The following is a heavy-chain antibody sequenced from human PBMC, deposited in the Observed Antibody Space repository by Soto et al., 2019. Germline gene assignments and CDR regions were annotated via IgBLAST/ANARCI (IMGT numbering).Heavy chain of an antibody. CDR1: GFSLSNARMG. CDR2: IFSNDEK. D-gene: IGHD2-2*01. Sequence: QVTLKESGPVLVKPTETLTLTCTVSGFSLSNARMGVSWIRQPPGKALEWLAHIFSNDEKSYSPSLKSRLTNAQDTSKRHVVLTITNMDPVAPATYYCARTNLVPAAIFDYCGQGTLVTVSS. V-gene: IGHV2-26*01. J-gene: IGHJ4*02. CDR3: ARTNLVPAAIFDY.